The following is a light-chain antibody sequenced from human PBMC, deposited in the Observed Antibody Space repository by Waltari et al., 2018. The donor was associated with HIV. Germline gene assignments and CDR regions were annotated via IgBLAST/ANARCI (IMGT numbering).Light chain of an antibody. CDR2: EVN. CDR1: SSYIGYYDS. Sequence: QSALTQPASVSGSPGQSITISCTGTSSYIGYYDSVSWYQQHPGKAPKLMIYEVNNRSSGISNRFAGSKSGITASLTISGLQAEDEADYYCSSHTTSSTLYVFGTGTKVTVL. J-gene: IGLJ1*01. V-gene: IGLV2-14*01. CDR3: SSHTTSSTLYV.